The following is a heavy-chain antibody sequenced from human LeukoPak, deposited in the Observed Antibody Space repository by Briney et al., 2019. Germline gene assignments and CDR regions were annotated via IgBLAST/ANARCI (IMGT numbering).Heavy chain of an antibody. CDR3: ARVVEMATIADYYYYYGMDV. V-gene: IGHV1-18*01. CDR2: ISAYNVNT. Sequence: APVKPSCNASGYTFTSYGISWVRQSPGQRLECMRGISAYNVNTNYAQKLQGRVTMTTDTSTSTAYMELRRLRSDDTAVYYCARVVEMATIADYYYYYGMDVWGQGTTVAVSS. CDR1: GYTFTSYG. D-gene: IGHD5-24*01. J-gene: IGHJ6*02.